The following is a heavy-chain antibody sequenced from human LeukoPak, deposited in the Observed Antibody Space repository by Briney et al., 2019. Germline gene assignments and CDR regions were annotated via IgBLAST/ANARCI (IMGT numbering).Heavy chain of an antibody. CDR2: IKQDGSEK. D-gene: IGHD3-16*02. J-gene: IGHJ3*02. Sequence: GGSLRLSCAASGFTFSSYWMNWVRQAPGKGLEWVANIKQDGSEKYYVDSVKGRFIISRDNAKNSLYLQMNSLRAEDTAVYYCARDRVIMITFGGVIAQGGAFDIWGQGTMVTVSS. CDR1: GFTFSSYW. V-gene: IGHV3-7*01. CDR3: ARDRVIMITFGGVIAQGGAFDI.